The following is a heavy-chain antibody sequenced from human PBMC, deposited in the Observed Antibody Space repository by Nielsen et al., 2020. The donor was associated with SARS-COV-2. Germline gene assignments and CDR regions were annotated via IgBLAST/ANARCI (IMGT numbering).Heavy chain of an antibody. J-gene: IGHJ6*02. CDR2: ISSSSSYI. CDR1: GFTFSSYS. CDR3: ARDLCGGDCYPDYYYYGMDV. V-gene: IGHV3-21*01. Sequence: GGSLRLSCAASGFTFSSYSMNWVRQAPGKGLEWVSSISSSSSYIYYADSVKGRFTISRDNAKNSLYLQMNSLRAEDTAVYYCARDLCGGDCYPDYYYYGMDVWGQGTTVTVSS. D-gene: IGHD2-21*02.